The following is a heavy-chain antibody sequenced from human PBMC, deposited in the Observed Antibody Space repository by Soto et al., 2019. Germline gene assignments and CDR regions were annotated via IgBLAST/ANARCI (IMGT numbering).Heavy chain of an antibody. V-gene: IGHV3-13*04. CDR3: ARFAVGQLYDY. J-gene: IGHJ4*02. CDR2: IGTAGDT. D-gene: IGHD6-13*01. CDR1: GFTFSSND. Sequence: EVQLVESGGGLVQPGGFLRLSCAASGFTFSSNDMHWVRQATGKGLEWVSAIGTAGDTYYPGSVKGRFTISRENAKNSLYLQMNSLRAGDTAVYYCARFAVGQLYDYWGQGTLVTVSS.